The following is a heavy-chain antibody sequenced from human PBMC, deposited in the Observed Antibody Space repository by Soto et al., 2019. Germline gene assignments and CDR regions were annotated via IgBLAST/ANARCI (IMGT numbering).Heavy chain of an antibody. D-gene: IGHD2-8*01. CDR3: ARDYPPPPTPSRVLMVYATVGGMDV. CDR1: GDSVSSNSAA. V-gene: IGHV6-1*01. J-gene: IGHJ6*02. CDR2: TYYRSKWYN. Sequence: PSQTLSLTCAISGDSVSSNSAAWNWIRQSPSRGLEWLGRTYYRSKWYNDYAVSVKSRITISPDTSKNQFSLQLNSVTPEDTAVYYCARDYPPPPTPSRVLMVYATVGGMDVWGQGTTVTVSS.